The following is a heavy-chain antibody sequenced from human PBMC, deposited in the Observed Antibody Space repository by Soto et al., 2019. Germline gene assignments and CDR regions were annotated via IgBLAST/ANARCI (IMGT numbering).Heavy chain of an antibody. CDR2: IYYIGKT. J-gene: IGHJ5*02. V-gene: IGHV4-59*01. CDR3: VRVAISASGTSAGWLDP. D-gene: IGHD6-13*01. CDR1: GGSISSYY. Sequence: PSGTLSLTCAVSGGSISSYYWSWIRQPPGKGLEWIGYIYYIGKTNYNPSLRSRVTISVDTSKNQFSLKLSSVTAAATAVYYCVRVAISASGTSAGWLDPWGQGTLVTVSS.